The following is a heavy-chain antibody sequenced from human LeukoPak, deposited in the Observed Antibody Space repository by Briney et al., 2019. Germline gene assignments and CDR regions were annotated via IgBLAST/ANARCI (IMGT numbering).Heavy chain of an antibody. CDR3: ARDFRSAMIVDPYYFDY. CDR2: INPSGGST. V-gene: IGHV1-46*01. J-gene: IGHJ4*02. Sequence: ASVKVSCKASGYTFTSYGISWVRQAPGQGLEWMGIINPSGGSTSYAQKFQGRVTMTRDTSTSTVYMELSSLRSEDTAVYYCARDFRSAMIVDPYYFDYWGQGTLVTVSS. CDR1: GYTFTSYG. D-gene: IGHD3-22*01.